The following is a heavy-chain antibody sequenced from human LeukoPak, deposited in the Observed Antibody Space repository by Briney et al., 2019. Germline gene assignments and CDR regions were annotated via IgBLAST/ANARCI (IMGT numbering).Heavy chain of an antibody. V-gene: IGHV3-7*04. D-gene: IGHD3-10*01. CDR2: IKQDGSEK. CDR1: GFTFSSDC. CDR3: ARAIWFGELLPDY. J-gene: IGHJ4*02. Sequence: GGSLRLSCAASGFTFSSDCMSWVRQAPGKGLEWLANIKQDGSEKYYVDSVKGRFTISRDNSKNSLYLQMNSLRAEDTAVYYCARAIWFGELLPDYWGQGTLVTVSS.